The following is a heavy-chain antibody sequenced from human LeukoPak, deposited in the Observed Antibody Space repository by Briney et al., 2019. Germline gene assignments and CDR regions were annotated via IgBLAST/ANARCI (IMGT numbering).Heavy chain of an antibody. CDR1: GFTFSSYG. Sequence: PGGSLRLSCAASGFTFSSYGMHWVRQAPGKGLEWVAFIRYDGTNKYYADSMKGRFTISRDNSKNTLYLQMNSLRAEDTAVYYCAKDNYYGDYEVTSIFGVDWGQGTLGTVSS. V-gene: IGHV3-30*02. J-gene: IGHJ4*02. CDR2: IRYDGTNK. D-gene: IGHD4-17*01. CDR3: AKDNYYGDYEVTSIFGVD.